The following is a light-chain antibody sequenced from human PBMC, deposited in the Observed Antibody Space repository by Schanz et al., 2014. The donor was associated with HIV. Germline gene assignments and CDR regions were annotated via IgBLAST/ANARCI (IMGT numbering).Light chain of an antibody. CDR1: QSLDRW. J-gene: IGKJ2*02. V-gene: IGKV1-5*03. Sequence: DIQMTQSPSTLSASVGDRVTITCRASQSLDRWLAWYQQKPGKAPNLLIYRASNLEAGVPSRFSGSGSGTEFTLTISSLQPDDFGTYYCHQCIRSSPCTFGQGTKVEIK. CDR2: RAS. CDR3: HQCIRSSPCT.